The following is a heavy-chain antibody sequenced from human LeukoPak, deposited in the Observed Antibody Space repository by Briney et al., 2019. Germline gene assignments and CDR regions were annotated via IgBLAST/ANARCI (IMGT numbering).Heavy chain of an antibody. CDR2: IKHYGREK. J-gene: IGHJ6*03. D-gene: IGHD7-27*01. Sequence: PGGSLRLSCAASGFTFSSYWMSWVRQAPGKGLEWVANIKHYGREKYFVDSVKDRFTISRDNARDSLYLQLNSLRAEDTAVYYCARDSTSFFDNWGHSSYYLDVWGKGTTVTVS. CDR1: GFTFSSYW. CDR3: ARDSTSFFDNWGHSSYYLDV. V-gene: IGHV3-7*01.